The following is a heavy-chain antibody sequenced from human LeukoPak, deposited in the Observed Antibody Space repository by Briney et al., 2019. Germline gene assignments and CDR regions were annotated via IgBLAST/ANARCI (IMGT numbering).Heavy chain of an antibody. Sequence: TLSLTCTVSGGSVSSGSYYWSWIRQPPGKALEWLALIDWDDDKYYSTSLKTRLTISKDTFKNQVVLTMTNMDPVDTATYYCARISAYGDYYFDYWGQGTLVTVSS. J-gene: IGHJ4*02. CDR2: IDWDDDK. CDR3: ARISAYGDYYFDY. CDR1: GGSVSSGSYY. D-gene: IGHD4-17*01. V-gene: IGHV2-70*01.